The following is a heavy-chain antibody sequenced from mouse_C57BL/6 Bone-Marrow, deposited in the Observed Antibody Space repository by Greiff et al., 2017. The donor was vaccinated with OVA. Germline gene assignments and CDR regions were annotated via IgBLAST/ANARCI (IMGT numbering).Heavy chain of an antibody. CDR1: GYTFTSYW. Sequence: QVQLQQPGAELVKPGASVKLSRKASGYTFTSYWMHWVKQRPGQGLEWIGMIHPNSGSTNYNEKFKSKATLTVDKSSSTAYMQLSSLTSEDSAVYYCARSGPGTWFAYWGQGTLVTVSA. CDR2: IHPNSGST. CDR3: ARSGPGTWFAY. V-gene: IGHV1-64*01. D-gene: IGHD3-2*02. J-gene: IGHJ3*01.